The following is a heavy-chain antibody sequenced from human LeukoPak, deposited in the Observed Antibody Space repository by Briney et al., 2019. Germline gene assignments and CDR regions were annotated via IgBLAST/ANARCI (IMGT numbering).Heavy chain of an antibody. Sequence: SVKVSCKASGGTFSSYAISWVRQAPGQGLEWMGGIIPIFGTANYAQKFQGRVTITADESTSTAYMELSSLRSEDTAAYYCARSPEYCSSTSCGYYYYYGMDVWGKGTTVTVSS. CDR3: ARSPEYCSSTSCGYYYYYGMDV. CDR2: IIPIFGTA. V-gene: IGHV1-69*01. CDR1: GGTFSSYA. J-gene: IGHJ6*04. D-gene: IGHD2-2*01.